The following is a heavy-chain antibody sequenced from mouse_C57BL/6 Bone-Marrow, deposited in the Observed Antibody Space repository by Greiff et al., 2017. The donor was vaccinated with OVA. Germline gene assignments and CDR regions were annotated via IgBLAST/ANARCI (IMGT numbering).Heavy chain of an antibody. CDR3: ARNSSPRSPYFDY. J-gene: IGHJ2*01. CDR1: GFTFSDYG. D-gene: IGHD6-1*01. V-gene: IGHV5-17*01. Sequence: EVQLVESGGDLVKPGGSLKLSCAASGFTFSDYGMHWVRQAPEKGLEWVAYISSGSSTIYYADTVKGRFTISRDNAKNTLFLQMTSLRSEDTAMYYCARNSSPRSPYFDYWGQGTTLTVSS. CDR2: ISSGSSTI.